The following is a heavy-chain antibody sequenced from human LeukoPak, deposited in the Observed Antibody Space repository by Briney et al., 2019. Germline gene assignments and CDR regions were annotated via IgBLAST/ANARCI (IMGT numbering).Heavy chain of an antibody. Sequence: EASVKVSCKASGYTFTSYYIHWVRQAPGQGLEWMGIISPSGSSTTYAQKFQGRVTMTSDTSTSTVYMELSRLRSDDTAVYYCASLGSGYGYYFDYWGQGTLVTVSS. CDR2: ISPSGSST. CDR1: GYTFTSYY. D-gene: IGHD3-22*01. CDR3: ASLGSGYGYYFDY. V-gene: IGHV1-46*01. J-gene: IGHJ4*02.